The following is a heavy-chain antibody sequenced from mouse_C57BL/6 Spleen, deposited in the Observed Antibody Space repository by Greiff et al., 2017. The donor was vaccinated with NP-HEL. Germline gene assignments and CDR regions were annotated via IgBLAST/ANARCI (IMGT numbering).Heavy chain of an antibody. Sequence: QVQLQQSGAELARPGASVKLSCKASGYTFTSYGISWVKQRPGQGLEWIGEIYPRSGNTYYNEKFKGKATLTADKSSSTAYMELRSLTSEDSAVYFCAREITGLYWYFDVWGTGTTVTVSS. CDR3: AREITGLYWYFDV. J-gene: IGHJ1*03. D-gene: IGHD4-1*01. CDR2: IYPRSGNT. V-gene: IGHV1-81*01. CDR1: GYTFTSYG.